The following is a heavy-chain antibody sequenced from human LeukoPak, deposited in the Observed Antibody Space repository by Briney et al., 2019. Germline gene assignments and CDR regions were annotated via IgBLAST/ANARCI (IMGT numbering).Heavy chain of an antibody. V-gene: IGHV1-2*06. CDR2: INPNSGGT. CDR3: ARVIFGDSNAIDY. CDR1: GYTFTSYD. Sequence: ASVKVSCKASGYTFTSYDINWVRQATGQGLEWMGRINPNSGGTNYAQKFQGRVTMTRDTSISTAYMELSRLRSDDTAVHYSARVIFGDSNAIDYWGQGTLVTVSS. D-gene: IGHD3-3*01. J-gene: IGHJ4*02.